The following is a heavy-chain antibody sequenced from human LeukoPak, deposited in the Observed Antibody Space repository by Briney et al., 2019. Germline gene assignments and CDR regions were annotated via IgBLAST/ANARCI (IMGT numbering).Heavy chain of an antibody. V-gene: IGHV3-7*04. D-gene: IGHD5-12*01. J-gene: IGHJ4*02. CDR3: ARDSPGHGGYSY. Sequence: GGSQRLSCTASGFTFSRYWMTWVRQAPGKGLEWVANIKEDGSAKYYVDSMKGRFTISRDNAKNSLYLQINSLRAEDTAVYYCARDSPGHGGYSYWGQGTMVTSSS. CDR1: GFTFSRYW. CDR2: IKEDGSAK.